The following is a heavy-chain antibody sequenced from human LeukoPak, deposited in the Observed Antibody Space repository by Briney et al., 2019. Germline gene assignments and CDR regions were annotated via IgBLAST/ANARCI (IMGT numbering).Heavy chain of an antibody. V-gene: IGHV3-23*01. CDR1: GFTFSSHA. J-gene: IGHJ5*02. CDR2: ISDSGGTT. Sequence: GGSLRLSCAASGFTFSSHAVSWVRQAPGKGLEWVSAISDSGGTTYYADSVKGRFTISRDNSKNTLYLQINSLRVEDTAVYYCARDVPHNWFDTWGQGTLVTVSS. CDR3: ARDVPHNWFDT.